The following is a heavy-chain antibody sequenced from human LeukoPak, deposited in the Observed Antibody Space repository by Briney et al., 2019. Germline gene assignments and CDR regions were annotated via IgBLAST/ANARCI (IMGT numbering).Heavy chain of an antibody. CDR3: AKKISRITMVRGVISLDY. J-gene: IGHJ4*02. Sequence: PGGSLRLSCAASGFTFSSYAMSWVRQAPGKGXXXXXXXXXSGGSTYYADSVKGRFTISRDNSKNTLYLQMNSLRAEDTAVYYCAKKISRITMVRGVISLDYWGQGTLVTVSS. V-gene: IGHV3-23*01. CDR1: GFTFSSYA. D-gene: IGHD3-10*01. CDR2: XXXSGGST.